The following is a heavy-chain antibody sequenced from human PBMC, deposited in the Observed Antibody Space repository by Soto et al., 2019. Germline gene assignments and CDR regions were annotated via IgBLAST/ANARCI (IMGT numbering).Heavy chain of an antibody. CDR1: GYTFTSYG. CDR2: ISAYNGNT. CDR3: ARDRRRDLRYFDWLSDYYYYGMDV. J-gene: IGHJ6*02. V-gene: IGHV1-18*01. D-gene: IGHD3-9*01. Sequence: QVQLVQSGAEVKKPGASVKVSCKASGYTFTSYGISWVRQAPGQGLEWMGWISAYNGNTNYAQKLQGRVTMTTDTSTSTAYMELRSLRSDDTAVYYCARDRRRDLRYFDWLSDYYYYGMDVWGQGTTVTVSS.